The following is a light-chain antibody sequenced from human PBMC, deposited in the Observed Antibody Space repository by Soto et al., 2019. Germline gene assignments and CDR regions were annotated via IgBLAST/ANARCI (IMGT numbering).Light chain of an antibody. J-gene: IGLJ1*01. CDR1: SGHSSYA. V-gene: IGLV4-69*01. CDR2: LNSDGSH. Sequence: QSVLTQSPSASASLGASVKLTCTLSSGHSSYAIAWHQQQPEKGPRYLMKLNSDGSHSKGDGIPDRFSGSSSGAERYLTISSLQSEDEADYYCQTWGTGILYVLGPGTKLTVL. CDR3: QTWGTGILYV.